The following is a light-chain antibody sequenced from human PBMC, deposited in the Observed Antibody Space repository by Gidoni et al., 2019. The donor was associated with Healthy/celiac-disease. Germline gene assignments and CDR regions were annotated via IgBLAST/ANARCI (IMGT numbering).Light chain of an antibody. CDR3: QQYYSYPWT. CDR1: QGISSY. CDR2: AAS. V-gene: IGKV1-8*01. Sequence: AIRMTQSPSSLSASTGDRVTITCRASQGISSYLAWYQQKPGKAPKLLIYAASTLQSGVPSRFSGSGSGTEFTLTISCLQSEDFATYYCQQYYSYPWTFXQXTKVEIK. J-gene: IGKJ1*01.